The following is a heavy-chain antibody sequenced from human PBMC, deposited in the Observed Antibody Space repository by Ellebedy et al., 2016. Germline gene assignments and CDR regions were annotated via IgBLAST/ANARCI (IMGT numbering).Heavy chain of an antibody. CDR2: INAGNGNT. J-gene: IGHJ4*02. CDR1: GYTFTSYA. D-gene: IGHD6-19*01. V-gene: IGHV1-3*01. Sequence: ASVKVSCKASGYTFTSYAMHWVRQAPGQRLEWMGWINAGNGNTKYSQRFQGRVTITRDTSASTAYMELSSLRSEDTAVYYCARERLGSGWYGVFDYWGQGTLVTVSS. CDR3: ARERLGSGWYGVFDY.